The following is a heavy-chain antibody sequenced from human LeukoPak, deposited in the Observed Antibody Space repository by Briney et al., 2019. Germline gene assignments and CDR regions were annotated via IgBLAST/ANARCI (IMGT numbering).Heavy chain of an antibody. Sequence: PSETLSLTCTVSGGSISSSSYYWGWIRQPPGKGLEWIGSIYYSGSTYYNPSLKSRVTISVDTSKNQFSLKLSSVTAADTAVYYCARHHTSFGDSSNYFDYWGQGTLVTVSS. CDR2: IYYSGST. CDR1: GGSISSSSYY. CDR3: ARHHTSFGDSSNYFDY. D-gene: IGHD3-22*01. J-gene: IGHJ4*02. V-gene: IGHV4-39*01.